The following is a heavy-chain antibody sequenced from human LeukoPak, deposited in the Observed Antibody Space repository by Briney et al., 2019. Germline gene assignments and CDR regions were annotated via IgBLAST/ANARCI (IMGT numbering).Heavy chain of an antibody. CDR2: INRSGTT. CDR1: AGIFNGYY. D-gene: IGHD1-1*01. V-gene: IGHV4-34*01. CDR3: ARGRFGNPLQLQPRRPFDM. Sequence: PSETLSLTCAVYAGIFNGYYWSWIRQPPGKGLEWIGEINRSGTTNYNPTLKSRVTISVDTSKSQVSLKLTSVTAADTAVFYCARGRFGNPLQLQPRRPFDMWGQGTVVTISS. J-gene: IGHJ3*02.